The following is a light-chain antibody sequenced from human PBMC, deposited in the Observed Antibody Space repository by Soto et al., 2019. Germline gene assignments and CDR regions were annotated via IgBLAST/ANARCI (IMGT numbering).Light chain of an antibody. Sequence: QSVLTQPASVSGSPGQSVTMSCAGASSDVGSYTLVSWYQQYPGKAPKLIIYEGNKRTSGVSNRFSTSGSGNTASLTISGLQAEDAADYYCYSYTGSSTSFGGGTKLTVL. CDR3: YSYTGSSTS. CDR1: SSDVGSYTL. J-gene: IGLJ3*02. CDR2: EGN. V-gene: IGLV2-23*01.